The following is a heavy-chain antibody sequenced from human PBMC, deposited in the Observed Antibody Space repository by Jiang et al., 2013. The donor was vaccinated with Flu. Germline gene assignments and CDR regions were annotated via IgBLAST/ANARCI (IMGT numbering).Heavy chain of an antibody. J-gene: IGHJ5*02. V-gene: IGHV4-39*01. D-gene: IGHD2-15*01. Sequence: SRVTISVDTSKNQFSLKLSSVTAADTAVYYCACYFTSINWFDPWGQGTLVTVSS. CDR3: ACYFTSINWFDP.